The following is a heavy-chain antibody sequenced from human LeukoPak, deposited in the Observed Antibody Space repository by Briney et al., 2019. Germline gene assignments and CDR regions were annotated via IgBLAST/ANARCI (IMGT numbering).Heavy chain of an antibody. V-gene: IGHV3-23*01. Sequence: PGGSLRLSCIASGFTLSSYEMSWIRQAPGKGLEWVSSVDYSGGDTHYADSVMGRFTISRDNSKNTVSLQMESLRAEDTALYYCAKDYAVGSIDYWGQGTLVTVSS. CDR3: AKDYAVGSIDY. J-gene: IGHJ4*02. CDR2: VDYSGGDT. D-gene: IGHD3-16*01. CDR1: GFTLSSYE.